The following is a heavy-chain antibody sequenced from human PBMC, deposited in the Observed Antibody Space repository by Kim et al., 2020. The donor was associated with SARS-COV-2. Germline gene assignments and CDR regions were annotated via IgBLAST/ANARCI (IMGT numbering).Heavy chain of an antibody. Sequence: GGSLRLSCAASGFTFSDYYMSWIRQAPGKGLEWVSYISSSGSTIYYADSVKGRFTISRDNAKNSLYLQMNSLRAEDTAVYYCARDSRRELYYDILTGYYPYGMDVWGQGTTVTVSS. J-gene: IGHJ6*02. CDR2: ISSSGSTI. V-gene: IGHV3-11*01. D-gene: IGHD3-9*01. CDR3: ARDSRRELYYDILTGYYPYGMDV. CDR1: GFTFSDYY.